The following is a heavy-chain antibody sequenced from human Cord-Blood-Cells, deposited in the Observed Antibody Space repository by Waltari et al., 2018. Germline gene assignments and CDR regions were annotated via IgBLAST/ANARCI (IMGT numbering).Heavy chain of an antibody. V-gene: IGHV3-48*03. CDR1: GFTFSSYE. CDR3: ARGVVPAAMGYYYYYYGMDV. D-gene: IGHD2-2*01. Sequence: EVQLVESGGGLVQPGGSLRLSCAASGFTFSSYEMNWVRQAPGKGLEWVSYISSSGSTIYYADSVKGRFTISRGNAKNSLYLQMISLRAEDTAVYYCARGVVPAAMGYYYYYYGMDVWGQGTTVTVSS. CDR2: ISSSGSTI. J-gene: IGHJ6*02.